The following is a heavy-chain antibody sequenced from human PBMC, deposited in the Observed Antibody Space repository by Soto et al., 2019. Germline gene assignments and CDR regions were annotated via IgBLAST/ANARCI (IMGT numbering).Heavy chain of an antibody. CDR1: GFAFSSYA. CDR2: ISYDGSTK. V-gene: IGHV3-30*04. CDR3: ARVGGSYYGSWDY. J-gene: IGHJ4*02. D-gene: IGHD1-26*01. Sequence: GGSLRLSCAASGFAFSSYAMHWVRQAPGKGLEWVSVISYDGSTKYYSDSVKGRFTISRDNSKNTLYLELSSLRPEDTAVFYCARVGGSYYGSWDYWGQGTLVTVSS.